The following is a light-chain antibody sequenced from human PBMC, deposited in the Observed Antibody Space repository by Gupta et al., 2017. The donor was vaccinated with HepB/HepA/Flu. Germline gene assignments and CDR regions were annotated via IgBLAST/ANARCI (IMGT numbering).Light chain of an antibody. Sequence: QPVLTQSAPASGPPGQPITTSCTGTSSDIGSYKHVSWYQQQPGKAPKLMIYEVTERPSGVSYRFSGSKSGNTASLTISGLQAEDEADYYCCSYAGSFIWVFGGGTKLTVL. CDR1: SSDIGSYKH. CDR3: CSYAGSFIWV. CDR2: EVT. J-gene: IGLJ3*02. V-gene: IGLV2-23*02.